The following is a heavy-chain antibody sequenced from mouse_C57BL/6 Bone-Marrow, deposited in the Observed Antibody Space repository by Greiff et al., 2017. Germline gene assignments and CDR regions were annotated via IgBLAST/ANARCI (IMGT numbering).Heavy chain of an antibody. CDR3: AKGTTVVAPLDFDV. CDR2: INPYNGGT. V-gene: IGHV1-19*01. Sequence: EVKLMESGPVLVKPGASVKMSCKASGYTFTDYYMNWVKQSHGKSLEWIGVINPYNGGTSYNQKFKGKATLTVDKSSSTAYMELTSLTSEDSAVYYCAKGTTVVAPLDFDVWGTGTTVTVSS. J-gene: IGHJ1*03. CDR1: GYTFTDYY. D-gene: IGHD1-1*01.